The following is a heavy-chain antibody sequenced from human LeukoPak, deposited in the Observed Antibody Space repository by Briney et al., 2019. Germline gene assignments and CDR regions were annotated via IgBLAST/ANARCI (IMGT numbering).Heavy chain of an antibody. D-gene: IGHD3-10*01. CDR1: GFSISNDW. J-gene: IGHJ4*02. Sequence: TGGSLRLSCAASGFSISNDWMSRVRQAPGKGLEWVARVKSRSAGETTDYAAPVKGRFTISRDDSKNTLYLQMNSLKTEDTAVYYCTLIQGWGSGSYYRDFWGQGTLVTVSS. CDR2: VKSRSAGETT. V-gene: IGHV3-15*01. CDR3: TLIQGWGSGSYYRDF.